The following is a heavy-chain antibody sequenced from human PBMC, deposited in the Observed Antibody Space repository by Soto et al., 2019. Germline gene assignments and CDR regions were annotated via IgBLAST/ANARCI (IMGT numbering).Heavy chain of an antibody. J-gene: IGHJ4*02. CDR3: AKDGTPIYDILTGYCDY. CDR2: ISYDGSNK. V-gene: IGHV3-30*18. CDR1: GFTFSSYG. Sequence: LRLSCAASGFTFSSYGMHWVRQAPGKGLEWVAVISYDGSNKYYADSVKGRFTISRDNSKNTLYLQMNSLRAEDTAVYYCAKDGTPIYDILTGYCDYWGQGTLVTVSS. D-gene: IGHD3-9*01.